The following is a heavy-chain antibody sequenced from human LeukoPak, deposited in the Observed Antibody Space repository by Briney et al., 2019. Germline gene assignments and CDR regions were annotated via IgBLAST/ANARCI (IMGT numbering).Heavy chain of an antibody. CDR3: ARDTPPDY. V-gene: IGHV3-53*01. J-gene: IGHJ4*02. CDR2: ISSGGST. Sequence: GGSLRLSCAASGITVSSNYMSWVRQAPGKVLEWVSVISSGGSTSYADSVKGRFTISRHNSKNTLYLQMNSLRAEATAVYYCARDTPPDYWGQGTLVTVSS. CDR1: GITVSSNY.